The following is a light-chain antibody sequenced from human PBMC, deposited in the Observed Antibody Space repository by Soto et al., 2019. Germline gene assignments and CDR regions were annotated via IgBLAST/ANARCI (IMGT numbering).Light chain of an antibody. Sequence: EIVLTQSPGTLSLSPRERASLSCRAIQSVPASYLAWYQQKPGQAPRLLIYGASTRATGIPDRFSGSGSGTDFTLTISSLEPEDFAVYYCHQYGVSSGTFGQGTNLEIK. V-gene: IGKV3-20*01. CDR3: HQYGVSSGT. J-gene: IGKJ2*01. CDR1: QSVPASY. CDR2: GAS.